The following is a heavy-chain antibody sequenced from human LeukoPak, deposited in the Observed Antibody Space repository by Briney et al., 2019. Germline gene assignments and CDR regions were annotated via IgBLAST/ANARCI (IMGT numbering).Heavy chain of an antibody. CDR2: ISSSGSTI. CDR1: GFTFSDYY. CDR3: ARKLAARPDDYFDY. D-gene: IGHD6-6*01. J-gene: IGHJ4*02. Sequence: PGGSLRLSCAASGFTFSDYYMSWIRQAPGKGLEWVSYISSSGSTIYYADSVKGRFTISRGNAKNSLYLQMNSLRAEDTAVYYCARKLAARPDDYFDYWGQGTLVTVSS. V-gene: IGHV3-11*04.